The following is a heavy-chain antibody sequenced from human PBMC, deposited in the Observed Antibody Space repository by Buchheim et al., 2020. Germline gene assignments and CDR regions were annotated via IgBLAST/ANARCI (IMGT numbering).Heavy chain of an antibody. CDR1: GFTFSSYA. D-gene: IGHD6-19*01. V-gene: IGHV3-23*01. CDR2: FGGSGGST. J-gene: IGHJ4*02. Sequence: EVQLLESGGGLVQPGGSLRLSCAASGFTFSSYAMSWVRQAPGKGLEWVSTFGGSGGSTHYADSVKGRFTISRDNSKNKLYLQMNSLRAEDTAVYYCAKSYSSGWYYFDYWGQGTL. CDR3: AKSYSSGWYYFDY.